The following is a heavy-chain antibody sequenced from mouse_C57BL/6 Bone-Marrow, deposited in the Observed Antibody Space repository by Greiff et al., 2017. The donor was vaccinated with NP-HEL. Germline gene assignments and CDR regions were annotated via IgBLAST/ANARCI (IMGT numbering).Heavy chain of an antibody. CDR2: IHPSDSDT. CDR1: GYTFTSYW. V-gene: IGHV1-74*01. Sequence: QVQLKQPGAELVKPGASVKVSCKASGYTFTSYWMHWVKQRPGQGLEWIGRIHPSDSDTNYNQKFKGKATLTVDKSSSTAYMQLSSLTSEDSAVYYCAITLPHYYGSLGNAMDYWGQGTSVTVSS. D-gene: IGHD1-1*01. J-gene: IGHJ4*01. CDR3: AITLPHYYGSLGNAMDY.